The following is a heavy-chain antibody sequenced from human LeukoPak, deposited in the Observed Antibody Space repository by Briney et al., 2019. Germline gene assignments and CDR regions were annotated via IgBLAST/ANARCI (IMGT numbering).Heavy chain of an antibody. V-gene: IGHV3-30-3*01. Sequence: GGPLRLSCAASGFTFSSYAMHWVRQAPGKGLEWVAVISYDGSNKYYADSVKGRFTISRDNSKNTLYLQMNSLRAEDTAVYYCARGTSARLWEGPDYWGQGTLVTVSS. D-gene: IGHD1-26*01. CDR3: ARGTSARLWEGPDY. J-gene: IGHJ4*02. CDR1: GFTFSSYA. CDR2: ISYDGSNK.